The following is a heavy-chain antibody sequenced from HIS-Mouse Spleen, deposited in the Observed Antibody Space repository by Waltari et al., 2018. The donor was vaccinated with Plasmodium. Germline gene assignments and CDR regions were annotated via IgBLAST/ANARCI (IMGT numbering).Heavy chain of an antibody. J-gene: IGHJ3*02. V-gene: IGHV3-33*06. CDR3: AKVAQGTRDAFDI. CDR1: GFTFSSYG. Sequence: QVQLVESGGGVVQPGRSLRLSCAASGFTFSSYGMHWVRQAPGKGMEGVVVIWYDGSNKYYADSGKGRFTISRDNSKNTLYLQMNSLRAEDTAVYYCAKVAQGTRDAFDIWGQGTMVTVSS. D-gene: IGHD2-8*01. CDR2: IWYDGSNK.